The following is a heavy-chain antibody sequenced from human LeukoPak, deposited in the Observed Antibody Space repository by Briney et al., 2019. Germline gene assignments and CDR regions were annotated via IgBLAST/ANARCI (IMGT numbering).Heavy chain of an antibody. Sequence: GGSLRLSCAASGFTFSSYAMSWVRQAPGKGLEWVSAISGSGGSTYYADSVKGRFTISRDNSKNTLYLQMNSLRAEDTAVYYCAKDRSRGYQLLPNYLDYWGQGTLVTVSS. CDR2: ISGSGGST. CDR1: GFTFSSYA. J-gene: IGHJ4*02. CDR3: AKDRSRGYQLLPNYLDY. V-gene: IGHV3-23*01. D-gene: IGHD2-2*01.